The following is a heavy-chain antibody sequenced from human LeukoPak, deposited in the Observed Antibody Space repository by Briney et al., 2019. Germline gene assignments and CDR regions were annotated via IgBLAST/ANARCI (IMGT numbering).Heavy chain of an antibody. CDR1: GFTFNTYG. D-gene: IGHD1-26*01. CDR2: VWHDDNQK. CDR3: ARDGSTYTINFYQALDV. J-gene: IGHJ3*01. Sequence: PGGSLTLSCAASGFTFNTYGFHWVRQVPGKGLEWVAVVWHDDNQKYYADSVKGRFTISKDNSKNTVYLQMNSLRAEDTATYYCARDGSTYTINFYQALDVWGQGTMVTVSS. V-gene: IGHV3-33*01.